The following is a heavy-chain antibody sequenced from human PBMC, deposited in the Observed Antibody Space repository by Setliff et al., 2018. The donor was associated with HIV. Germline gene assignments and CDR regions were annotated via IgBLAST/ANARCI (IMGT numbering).Heavy chain of an antibody. CDR2: IISSSTNI. CDR1: GFTFSSYS. V-gene: IGHV3-21*01. CDR3: ARVRDYYDSGAQAFDI. D-gene: IGHD3-22*01. Sequence: GGSLRLSCEASGFTFSSYSINWVRQAPGKGLEWVSSIISSSTNIYYADSVKGRFTISRDTAKNSLYLQMNSLRAEDTAVYYCARVRDYYDSGAQAFDIWGKGTRVPVSS. J-gene: IGHJ3*02.